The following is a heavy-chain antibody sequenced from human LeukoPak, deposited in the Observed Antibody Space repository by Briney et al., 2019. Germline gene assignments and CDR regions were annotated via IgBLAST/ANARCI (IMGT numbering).Heavy chain of an antibody. D-gene: IGHD6-13*01. Sequence: PGGSLRLSCAASGFTFSSYEMNWVRQAPGKGLEWVSYISSSGSTIYYADSVKGRFTVSRDNSKNTLYLQVNSLRAEDTAVYYCATSRAAGGSNPPYWGQGTLVTVSS. V-gene: IGHV3-48*03. CDR3: ATSRAAGGSNPPY. CDR2: ISSSGSTI. CDR1: GFTFSSYE. J-gene: IGHJ4*02.